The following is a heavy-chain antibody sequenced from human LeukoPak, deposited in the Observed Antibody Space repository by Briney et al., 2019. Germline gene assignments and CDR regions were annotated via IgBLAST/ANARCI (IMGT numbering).Heavy chain of an antibody. J-gene: IGHJ5*02. CDR2: IYHSGST. CDR1: GGSISSSNW. V-gene: IGHV4-4*02. CDR3: ARVVTMIVVVPDNNWFDP. Sequence: SETLFLTCAVSGGSISSSNWWIWVRQPPGKGLEWIGEIYHSGSTNYNPSLKSRVTISVDKSKNQFSLKLSSVTAADTAVYYCARVVTMIVVVPDNNWFDPWGQGTLDTVSS. D-gene: IGHD3-22*01.